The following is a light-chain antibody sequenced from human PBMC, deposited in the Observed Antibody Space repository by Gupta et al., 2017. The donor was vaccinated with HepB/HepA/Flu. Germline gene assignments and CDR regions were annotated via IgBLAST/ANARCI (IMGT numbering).Light chain of an antibody. J-gene: IGKJ4*01. CDR3: QQYYSTPFT. V-gene: IGKV4-1*01. CDR1: QSVFYSSNNKNY. CDR2: WAS. Sequence: DIVMTQSPDSLSVSLGERAAINCKSSQSVFYSSNNKNYVAWYQQKPGQPPKLLIYWASTRESGVPDRCSGSGSGTDFTLTISSLQAEDVAVYYCQQYYSTPFTFGGGTKVEIK.